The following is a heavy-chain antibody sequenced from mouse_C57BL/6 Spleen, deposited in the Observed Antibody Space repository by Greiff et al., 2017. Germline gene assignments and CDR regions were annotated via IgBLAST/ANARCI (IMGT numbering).Heavy chain of an antibody. V-gene: IGHV1-64*01. Sequence: VQLQQPGAELVKPGASVKLSCKASGYTFTSYWMHWVKQRPGQGLEWIGMIHPNSGSTNYNEKFKSKATLTVDKSSSTAYMQLSSLTSEDSAVYYCVYYGSSYWYFDVWGTGTTVTVSS. D-gene: IGHD1-1*01. CDR1: GYTFTSYW. CDR2: IHPNSGST. J-gene: IGHJ1*03. CDR3: VYYGSSYWYFDV.